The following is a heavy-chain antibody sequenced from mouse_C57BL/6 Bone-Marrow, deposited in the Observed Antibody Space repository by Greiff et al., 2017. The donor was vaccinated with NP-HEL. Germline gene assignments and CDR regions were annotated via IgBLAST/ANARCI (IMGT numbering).Heavy chain of an antibody. CDR3: ARHEDGVYSNYPWFAY. D-gene: IGHD2-5*01. CDR1: GYTFTEYT. V-gene: IGHV1-62-2*01. J-gene: IGHJ3*01. CDR2: FYPGSGSR. Sequence: VQLVESGAELVKPGASVKLSCKASGYTFTEYTIHWVKQRPGQGLEWIGWFYPGSGSRKYNEKFKDKATLTADKSSSTVYMELSRLTSEGSAVYYCARHEDGVYSNYPWFAYWGQGTLVTVSA.